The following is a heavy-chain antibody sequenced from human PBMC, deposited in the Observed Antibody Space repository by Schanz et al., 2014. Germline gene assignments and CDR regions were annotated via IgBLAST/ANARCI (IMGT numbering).Heavy chain of an antibody. CDR1: GITLSGYG. CDR2: ISFDGRNT. D-gene: IGHD3-10*01. CDR3: ARGPIPIQGVPMDF. J-gene: IGHJ4*02. V-gene: IGHV3-30*03. Sequence: VQLLESGGGLVQPGGSLRLSCAASGITLSGYGLHWVRQAPGKGLEWVGFISFDGRNTGYAHSVKGRFTISRDNSKDTLYLQMSGLTPEDTAVYYCARGPIPIQGVPMDFWGQGTLVTVSS.